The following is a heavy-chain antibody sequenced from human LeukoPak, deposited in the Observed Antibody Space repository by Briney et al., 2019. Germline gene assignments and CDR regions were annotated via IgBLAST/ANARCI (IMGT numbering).Heavy chain of an antibody. J-gene: IGHJ3*02. CDR1: GGSISSYY. V-gene: IGHV4-59*01. CDR2: IYYSGST. CDR3: ARGLLDGYTHPAAFDI. D-gene: IGHD5-24*01. Sequence: SETLSLTCSVSGGSISSYYWSWIRQPPGKGLEWIGYIYYSGSTNYNPSLKSRVTISVDPSKNQFSLKLTSVTAADTAVYYCARGLLDGYTHPAAFDIWGQGTMVTVSS.